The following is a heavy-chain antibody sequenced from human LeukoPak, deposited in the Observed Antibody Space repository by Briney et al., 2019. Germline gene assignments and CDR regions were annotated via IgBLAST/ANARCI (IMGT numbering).Heavy chain of an antibody. CDR3: AIAQSWDELFDS. V-gene: IGHV3-53*01. CDR1: GSAVTGNY. CDR2: ISINTDT. J-gene: IGHJ4*02. D-gene: IGHD1-26*01. Sequence: GGSLRLSFAASGSAVTGNYMSWVRQPPGKGLEWVSFISINTDTFYADSVRGRFTISRDSSKNTLFLQMNSLRDEDSAVYYCAIAQSWDELFDSWGQGTLVTVSS.